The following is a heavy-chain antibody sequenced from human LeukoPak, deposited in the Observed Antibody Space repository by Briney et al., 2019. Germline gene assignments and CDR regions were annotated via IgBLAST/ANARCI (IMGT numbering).Heavy chain of an antibody. CDR3: ASESYDILTGYSSQSYYYYGMDV. CDR2: ISGSGGST. Sequence: GGSLRLSCAASGFTFSSYAMSWVRQAPGKGLEWVSAISGSGGSTYYADSVKGRFTISRDNSKNTLYLQMNSLRAEDTAVYYCASESYDILTGYSSQSYYYYGMDVWGQGTTVTVSS. J-gene: IGHJ6*02. V-gene: IGHV3-23*01. D-gene: IGHD3-9*01. CDR1: GFTFSSYA.